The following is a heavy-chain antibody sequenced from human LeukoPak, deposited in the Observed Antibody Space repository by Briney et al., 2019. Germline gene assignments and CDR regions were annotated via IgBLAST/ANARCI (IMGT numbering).Heavy chain of an antibody. CDR3: ARESSGSYFFY. D-gene: IGHD1-26*01. CDR1: GFTISNNY. CDR2: IHSGGST. J-gene: IGHJ4*02. Sequence: HSGGSLGLSCAASGFTISNNYISWVRQAPGKGLEWVSIIHSGGSTFYADSVKGRFTISRDNSENMLYLQMNSLRAEDTAVYYCARESSGSYFFYWGQGTLVTVSS. V-gene: IGHV3-66*01.